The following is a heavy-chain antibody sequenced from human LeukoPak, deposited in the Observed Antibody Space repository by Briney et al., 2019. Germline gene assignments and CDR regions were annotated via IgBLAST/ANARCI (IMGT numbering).Heavy chain of an antibody. J-gene: IGHJ4*02. CDR1: GGSVSSMSHF. CDR3: ARGVWNDYYFDY. CDR2: IYSTTAS. D-gene: IGHD1-1*01. V-gene: IGHV4-39*02. Sequence: SETLSLTCTVSGGSVSSMSHFWGWIRQPPGKGLEWIGSIYSTTASYYNPSLGSRVTISVDTSKNQLSLELTSVTAADTAVYYCARGVWNDYYFDYWGQRTLVIVSS.